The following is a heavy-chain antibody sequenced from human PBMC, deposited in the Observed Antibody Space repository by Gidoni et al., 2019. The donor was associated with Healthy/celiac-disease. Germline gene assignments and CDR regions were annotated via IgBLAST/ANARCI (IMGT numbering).Heavy chain of an antibody. CDR3: ARVKKGGGGGGFDY. V-gene: IGHV4-61*01. J-gene: IGHJ4*02. CDR2: IYYSGST. Sequence: QVQLQESGPGLVKPSETLSLTCTVSGGSVSSGSYYWSWIRQPPGKGLEWIGYIYYSGSTNYNPSLKSRVTISVDTSKNQFSLKLSSVTAADTAVYYCARVKKGGGGGGFDYWGQGTLVTVSS. D-gene: IGHD2-15*01. CDR1: GGSVSSGSYY.